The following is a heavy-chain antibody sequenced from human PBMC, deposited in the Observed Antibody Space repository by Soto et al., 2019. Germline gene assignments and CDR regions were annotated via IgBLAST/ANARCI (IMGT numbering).Heavy chain of an antibody. CDR2: IYYSGDT. V-gene: IGHV4-31*03. J-gene: IGHJ4*02. D-gene: IGHD2-2*01. Sequence: QVQLQESGPGLVKPSQTLSLTCSVSGGSVSNGAHYWSWIRQRPGKGLEWIGYIYYSGDTQYNPSLKRRRTISVDTSKDQFSLKLTSVTAADTAVYYCARVDSASWLDYWGQGTLVTVSS. CDR3: ARVDSASWLDY. CDR1: GGSVSNGAHY.